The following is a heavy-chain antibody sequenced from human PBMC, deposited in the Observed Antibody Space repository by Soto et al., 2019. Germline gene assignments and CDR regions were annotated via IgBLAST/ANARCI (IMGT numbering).Heavy chain of an antibody. CDR1: GGTFSSYT. CDR3: AVYYYGSGSYVPYYYYGMDV. Sequence: ASVKVSCKASGGTFSSYTISWVRQAPGQGLGWMGRIIPILGIANYAQKFQGRVTITADKSTSTAYMGLGSLRSEDTAVYYCAVYYYGSGSYVPYYYYGMDVWGQGTTVTVS. CDR2: IIPILGIA. D-gene: IGHD3-10*01. J-gene: IGHJ6*02. V-gene: IGHV1-69*02.